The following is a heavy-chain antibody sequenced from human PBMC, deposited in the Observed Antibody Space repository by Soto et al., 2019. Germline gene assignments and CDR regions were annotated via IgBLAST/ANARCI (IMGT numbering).Heavy chain of an antibody. CDR1: GDSINSDKYY. V-gene: IGHV4-39*01. D-gene: IGHD3-9*01. CDR3: GRLEGLATISYYFDF. CDR2: IYFRGNT. Sequence: QLQLQESGPGLVKPSETLSLTCSVSGDSINSDKYYWGWIRQPPGKGLEWIGSIYFRGNTYYNPSLQTRVTISLDKSKSQSSLKLNPVTAADSAVYFCGRLEGLATISYYFDFWGQGALVTVSS. J-gene: IGHJ4*02.